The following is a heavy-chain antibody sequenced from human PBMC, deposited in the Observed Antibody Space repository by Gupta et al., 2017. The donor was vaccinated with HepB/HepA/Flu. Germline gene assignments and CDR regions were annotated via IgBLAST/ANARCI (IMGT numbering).Heavy chain of an antibody. Sequence: QVQLQESGPGLVKPSGTLSLTCAVSGGSISSSNWWSWVRQPPGKGLEWIGEIYHSGSTNYNPSLKSRVTISVDKSKNQFSLKLSSVTAADTAVYYCASVTTASYGERGRSYYFDYWGQGTLVTVSS. CDR3: ASVTTASYGERGRSYYFDY. J-gene: IGHJ4*02. CDR2: IYHSGST. D-gene: IGHD5-18*01. CDR1: GGSISSSNW. V-gene: IGHV4-4*02.